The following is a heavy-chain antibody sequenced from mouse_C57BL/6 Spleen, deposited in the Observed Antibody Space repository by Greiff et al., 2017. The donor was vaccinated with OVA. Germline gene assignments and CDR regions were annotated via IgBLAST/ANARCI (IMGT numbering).Heavy chain of an antibody. Sequence: DVMLVESGGGLVKPGGSLKLSCAASGFTFSDYGMHWVRQAPEKGLEWVAYISSGSSTIYYADTVKGRFTISRDNAKNTLFLQMTSLRSEDTAMYYCARGNWDAYYFDYWGQGTTLTVSS. V-gene: IGHV5-17*01. D-gene: IGHD4-1*01. CDR1: GFTFSDYG. CDR2: ISSGSSTI. CDR3: ARGNWDAYYFDY. J-gene: IGHJ2*01.